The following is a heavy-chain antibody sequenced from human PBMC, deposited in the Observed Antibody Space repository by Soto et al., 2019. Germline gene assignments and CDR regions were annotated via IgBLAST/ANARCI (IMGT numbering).Heavy chain of an antibody. Sequence: NPSETLSLTCTVSGGSISSSSYYWGWIRQPPGKGLEWIGSIYYSGSTYYNPSLKSRVTISVDTSKNQFSLKLSSVTAADTAVYYCARSGLLLGWFDPWGQGTLVTVSS. CDR1: GGSISSSSYY. CDR3: ARSGLLLGWFDP. CDR2: IYYSGST. V-gene: IGHV4-39*01. J-gene: IGHJ5*02. D-gene: IGHD3-10*01.